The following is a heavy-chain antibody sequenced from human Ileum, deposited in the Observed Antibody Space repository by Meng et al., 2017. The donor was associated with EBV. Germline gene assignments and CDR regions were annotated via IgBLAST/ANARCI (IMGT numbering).Heavy chain of an antibody. D-gene: IGHD3-22*01. CDR1: GGSISRSNW. V-gene: IGHV4-4*02. J-gene: IGHJ4*02. Sequence: QVHLPESGPGLVKPSGTLSLTCAVSGGSISRSNWWSWVRQAQGKGLEWIGEIHHTESTNYNPSLKSRVTISVDKSKNQFSLKLSSVTAADTAVYYCARESYSDSSGYYSLDYWGQGSLVTVSS. CDR3: ARESYSDSSGYYSLDY. CDR2: IHHTEST.